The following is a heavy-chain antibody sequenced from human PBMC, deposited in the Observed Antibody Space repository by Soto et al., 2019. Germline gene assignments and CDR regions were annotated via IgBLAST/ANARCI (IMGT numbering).Heavy chain of an antibody. CDR3: ARSQEKDDGYTVDTAMVKGIDY. J-gene: IGHJ4*02. D-gene: IGHD5-18*01. V-gene: IGHV1-2*02. CDR1: GYTFTGYY. Sequence: ASVKVSCKASGYTFTGYYMHWVRQAPGQGLEWMGWIDPNSGGTNYAQKFQGRVTMTRDTSISTAYMELSRLRSYDTAVYYCARSQEKDDGYTVDTAMVKGIDYWGQGTLVTVSS. CDR2: IDPNSGGT.